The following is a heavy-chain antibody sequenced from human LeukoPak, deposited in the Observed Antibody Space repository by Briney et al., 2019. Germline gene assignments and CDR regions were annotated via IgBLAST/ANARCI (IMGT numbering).Heavy chain of an antibody. CDR2: ISWNSGSI. D-gene: IGHD6-19*01. J-gene: IGHJ4*02. CDR1: GFTSDDYA. Sequence: GGSLRLSCAASGFTSDDYAMHWVRQAPGKGLEWVSGISWNSGSIGYADSVKGRFTISRDNAKNSLYLQMNSLRVEDTALYYCAKAPVGGGQWLVDYFHYWGQGTLVTVSS. V-gene: IGHV3-9*02. CDR3: AKAPVGGGQWLVDYFHY.